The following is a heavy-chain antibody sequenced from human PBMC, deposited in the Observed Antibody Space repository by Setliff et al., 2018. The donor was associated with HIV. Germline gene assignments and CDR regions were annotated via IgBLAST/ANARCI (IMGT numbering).Heavy chain of an antibody. D-gene: IGHD6-19*01. J-gene: IGHJ6*02. CDR2: IYPGNSDT. CDR1: GYTFSYYC. V-gene: IGHV5-51*01. Sequence: GASLTFSCKASGYTFSYYCIAWVRPMPGKGLEWMGIIYPGNSDTTYSPSFQGQVTISADKSISTAYLQWSSLKASETAMYYCAKHLSPGSGWYSKARGMDVWGQGTTVTVSS. CDR3: AKHLSPGSGWYSKARGMDV.